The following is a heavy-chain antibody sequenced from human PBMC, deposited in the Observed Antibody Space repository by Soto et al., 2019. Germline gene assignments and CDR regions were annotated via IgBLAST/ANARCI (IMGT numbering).Heavy chain of an antibody. J-gene: IGHJ6*02. Sequence: GASVKVSCKASGGTFSSYAISWVRQAPGQGLEWMGGIIPIFGTANYAQKFQGRVTITADESTSTAYMELSSLRSEDTAVYYCARVPVRDSSGYYYVSHYYYYGMDVWGQGTTVTVSS. V-gene: IGHV1-69*13. CDR2: IIPIFGTA. CDR3: ARVPVRDSSGYYYVSHYYYYGMDV. D-gene: IGHD3-22*01. CDR1: GGTFSSYA.